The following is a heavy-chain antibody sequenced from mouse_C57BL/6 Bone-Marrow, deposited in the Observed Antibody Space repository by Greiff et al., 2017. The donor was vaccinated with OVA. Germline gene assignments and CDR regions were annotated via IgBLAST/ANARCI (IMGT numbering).Heavy chain of an antibody. V-gene: IGHV1-50*01. J-gene: IGHJ3*01. CDR1: GYTFTSYW. D-gene: IGHD2-4*01. CDR3: ARILRRFAY. Sequence: VQLQEPGAELVKPGASVKLSCKASGYTFTSYWMQWVKQRPGQGLEWIGEIDPSDSYTNYNQKFKGKATLTVDTSSSTAYMQLSSLTSEDSAVYYCARILRRFAYWGQGTLVTVSA. CDR2: IDPSDSYT.